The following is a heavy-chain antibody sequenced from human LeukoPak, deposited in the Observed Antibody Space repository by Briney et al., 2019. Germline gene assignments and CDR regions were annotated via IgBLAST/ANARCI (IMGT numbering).Heavy chain of an antibody. V-gene: IGHV1-8*01. Sequence: ASVKVSCNASGYTFTSYDIKWVRQATGQGLEWMGWMNPNSGNTGYAQKFQGRVTMTRNTSISTAYMELSSLRSEDTAVYYCARVPSSTRYYGMDVWGQGTTVTVSS. J-gene: IGHJ6*02. CDR3: ARVPSSTRYYGMDV. D-gene: IGHD2-2*01. CDR1: GYTFTSYD. CDR2: MNPNSGNT.